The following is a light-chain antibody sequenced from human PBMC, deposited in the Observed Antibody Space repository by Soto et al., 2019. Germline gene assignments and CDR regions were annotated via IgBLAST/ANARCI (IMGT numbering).Light chain of an antibody. CDR1: QDISNY. CDR2: DAS. J-gene: IGKJ4*01. V-gene: IGKV1-33*01. CDR3: QQCDKLPLT. Sequence: IQMTQSPSSLSASVGDRVTITCQASQDISNYLNWYQQKPGKAPKLLIYDASNLETGAPSRFSGSGSGTDFTFTISSLQPEDIATYYCQQCDKLPLTFGGGTKVEIK.